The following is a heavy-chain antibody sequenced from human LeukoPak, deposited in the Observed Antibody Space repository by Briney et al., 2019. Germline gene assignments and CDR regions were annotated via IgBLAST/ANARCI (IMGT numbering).Heavy chain of an antibody. CDR1: GGSFSGYY. CDR3: ARGRGDYVVLWAFDI. V-gene: IGHV4-34*01. CDR2: INHSGST. Sequence: SETLSLTCAVYGGSFSGYYWSWIRQPPGKGLEWIGEINHSGSTNYNPSLKSRVTISVDTSKNQFSLKLSSVTAADTAVYYCARGRGDYVVLWAFDIWGQGTMVTGSS. J-gene: IGHJ3*02. D-gene: IGHD4-17*01.